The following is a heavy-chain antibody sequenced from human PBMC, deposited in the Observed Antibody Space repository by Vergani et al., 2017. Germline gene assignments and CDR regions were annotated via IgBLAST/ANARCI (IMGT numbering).Heavy chain of an antibody. D-gene: IGHD4-17*01. Sequence: EVQLVESGGGLVQPGGSLRLSCAASGFTVSSNYMSWVRQAPGKGLEWVSVIYSGGSTYYADSVKGRFTISRDNSKNTLYLQMNSLRAEDTAVYYCARRVNDDYGDPRSDWYFDLWGRGTLVTVSS. J-gene: IGHJ2*01. CDR2: IYSGGST. CDR1: GFTVSSNY. CDR3: ARRVNDDYGDPRSDWYFDL. V-gene: IGHV3-66*02.